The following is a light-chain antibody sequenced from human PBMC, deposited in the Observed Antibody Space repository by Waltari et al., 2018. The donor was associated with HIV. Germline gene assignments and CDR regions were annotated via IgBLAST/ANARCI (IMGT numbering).Light chain of an antibody. Sequence: QSVLTQPPSVSGAPGQGVTISCTGGSSNIGAGFDVHWYQQFPGTAPKLLIFGSTNRQSGVPDLFSGSKSGTSASLAIVGLQAEDEADYYCQSYDSSLSGWVFGGGTKLTVL. V-gene: IGLV1-40*01. CDR1: SSNIGAGFD. CDR3: QSYDSSLSGWV. J-gene: IGLJ3*02. CDR2: GST.